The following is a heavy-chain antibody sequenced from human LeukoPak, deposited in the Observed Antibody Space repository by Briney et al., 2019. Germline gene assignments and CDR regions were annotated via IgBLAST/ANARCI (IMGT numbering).Heavy chain of an antibody. CDR1: GFTVSSNY. D-gene: IGHD3-10*01. Sequence: GGSLRLSCAASGFTVSSNYMSWVRQAPGKGLGWVSVIYSGGSTYYADSVKGRFTISRDNSKNTLYLQMNSLRAEDTAVYYCARFITMVRGVIRFDAFDIWGQGTMVTVSS. J-gene: IGHJ3*02. CDR3: ARFITMVRGVIRFDAFDI. CDR2: IYSGGST. V-gene: IGHV3-66*01.